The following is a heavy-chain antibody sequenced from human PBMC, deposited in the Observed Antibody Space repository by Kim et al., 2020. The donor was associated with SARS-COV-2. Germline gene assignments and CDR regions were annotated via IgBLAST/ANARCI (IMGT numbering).Heavy chain of an antibody. CDR1: GYTFSSYA. CDR3: ARRYGDYSGFDY. D-gene: IGHD4-17*01. V-gene: IGHV1-3*01. J-gene: IGHJ4*02. Sequence: ASVKVSCKASGYTFSSYAMHWVRQAPGQRLEWMGWINAVNGNTEYSQKFQGRVTITRDTSASTGYMELSSLRSEDTAVYYCARRYGDYSGFDYWGQGTLVTVSS. CDR2: INAVNGNT.